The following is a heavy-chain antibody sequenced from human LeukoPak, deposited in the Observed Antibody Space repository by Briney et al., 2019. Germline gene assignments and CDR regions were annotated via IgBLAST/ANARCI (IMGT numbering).Heavy chain of an antibody. CDR1: GFTFSSYW. V-gene: IGHV3-74*01. D-gene: IGHD6-13*01. J-gene: IGHJ2*01. CDR3: AKDGDSSSSYYMGYWYFDL. Sequence: PGGSLRLSCAASGFTFSSYWMHWVRQAPGKGLVWVSRINNVGSSTTYADSVKGRFTISRDNAKNTLYLQMNSLSAEDTAVYYCAKDGDSSSSYYMGYWYFDLWGRGTLVTVSS. CDR2: INNVGSST.